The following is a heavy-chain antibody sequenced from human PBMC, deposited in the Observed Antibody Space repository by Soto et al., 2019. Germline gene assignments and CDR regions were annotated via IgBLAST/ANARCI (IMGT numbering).Heavy chain of an antibody. V-gene: IGHV3-15*07. J-gene: IGHJ4*02. CDR3: TPKLSGVVINYVY. D-gene: IGHD3-3*01. CDR1: GFTFSNAW. CDR2: IKSKTDGGTT. Sequence: GGSLRLSCAASGFTFSNAWMNWVRQAPGKGLEWVGRIKSKTDGGTTDYAAPVKGRFTISRDDSKNTLYLQMNSLKTEDTAVYYCTPKLSGVVINYVYWGQGTPVTVSS.